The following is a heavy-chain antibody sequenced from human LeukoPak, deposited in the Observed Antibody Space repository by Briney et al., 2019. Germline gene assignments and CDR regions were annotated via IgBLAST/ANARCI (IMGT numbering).Heavy chain of an antibody. V-gene: IGHV4-39*01. CDR2: IYYSGST. CDR3: ARTRLVDPFDY. Sequence: SETLSLTCTVSGGSISSSSYYWGWIRQPPGKGLEWIGSIYYSGSTYYNPSLKSRVTISVDTSKNKFSLKLSSVTAADTAVYYCARTRLVDPFDYWGQGTLVTVSS. D-gene: IGHD6-19*01. CDR1: GGSISSSSYY. J-gene: IGHJ4*02.